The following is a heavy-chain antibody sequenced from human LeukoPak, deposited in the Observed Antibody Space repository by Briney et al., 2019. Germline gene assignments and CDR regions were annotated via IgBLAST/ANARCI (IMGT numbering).Heavy chain of an antibody. CDR1: GFTFSDYY. V-gene: IGHV3-11*01. D-gene: IGHD5-24*01. J-gene: IGHJ3*02. CDR3: ASFGRRWLQLNAFDI. CDR2: ISSSGSTI. Sequence: PGGSLRLSCAASGFTFSDYYMSWIRQAPGKGLEWVSYISSSGSTIYYADSVKGRFTISRDNAKNSLYLQMNSLRAEDTAVYYCASFGRRWLQLNAFDIWGQGTMVTVSS.